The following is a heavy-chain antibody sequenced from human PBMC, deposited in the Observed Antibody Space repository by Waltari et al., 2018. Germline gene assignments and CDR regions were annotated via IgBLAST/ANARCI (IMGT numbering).Heavy chain of an antibody. J-gene: IGHJ6*03. CDR1: GYSISSGYY. CDR2: ISHSRGT. V-gene: IGHV4-38-2*01. Sequence: QVQLQESGPGLVKPSETLSLTCAVSGYSISSGYYWGWIRQPPGKGLEWIGNISHSRGTHYNPSLESRVTISVDASRYQFSLQLSSVTAADTAVYYCARRAAITAAGPTYYMDVWGKGTTVTVSS. CDR3: ARRAAITAAGPTYYMDV. D-gene: IGHD6-13*01.